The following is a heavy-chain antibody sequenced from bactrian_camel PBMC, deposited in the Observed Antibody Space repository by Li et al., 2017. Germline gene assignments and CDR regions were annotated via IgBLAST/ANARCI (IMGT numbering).Heavy chain of an antibody. V-gene: IGHV3S1*01. J-gene: IGHJ4*01. CDR1: GFTFSGSD. Sequence: HVQLVESGGGLVQPGGSLTLSCAASGFTFSGSDMKWLRQAPGKGLEWVSVITASGRSTDYAESVKGRFTISRDNAKSTLYLQLSNVGPGDTATYHCAKAFYALSESYHVKGQGTQVTVS. D-gene: IGHD1*01. CDR2: ITASGRST.